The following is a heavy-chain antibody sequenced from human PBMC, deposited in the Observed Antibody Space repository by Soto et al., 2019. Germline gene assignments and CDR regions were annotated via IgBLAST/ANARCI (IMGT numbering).Heavy chain of an antibody. CDR2: IYWDDDK. CDR1: GFSLSTSGVG. Sequence: QITLKESGPTLVKPTQTLTLTCTFSGFSLSTSGVGVGWIRQPPGKAVEWLALIYWDDDKRYSPSLKSRLTITKDTSKNQVVLTMTNMDFVDTATYYCAHTPGIVVGVTATQQSSGVSWFDPWGQGTLVTVSS. J-gene: IGHJ5*02. V-gene: IGHV2-5*02. CDR3: AHTPGIVVGVTATQQSSGVSWFDP. D-gene: IGHD2-15*01.